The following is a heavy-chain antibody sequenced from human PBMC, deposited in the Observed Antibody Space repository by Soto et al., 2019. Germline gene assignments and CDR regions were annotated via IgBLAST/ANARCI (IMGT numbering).Heavy chain of an antibody. CDR1: GFPFSSYE. Sequence: PGGSLRLSCAGSGFPFSSYEMNWVRQAPGKGLECISYISSSGSTIYYADSVKGRFTISRDNAKESLYLQMNSLRAEDTAVYYCASSYFYGSGIYYKGLGYWGQGTLVTVSS. J-gene: IGHJ4*02. CDR3: ASSYFYGSGIYYKGLGY. D-gene: IGHD3-10*01. V-gene: IGHV3-48*03. CDR2: ISSSGSTI.